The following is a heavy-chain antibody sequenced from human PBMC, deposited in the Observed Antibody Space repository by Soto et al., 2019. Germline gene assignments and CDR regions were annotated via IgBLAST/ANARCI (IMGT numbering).Heavy chain of an antibody. V-gene: IGHV3-72*01. CDR2: TRNKANSYTT. J-gene: IGHJ4*02. Sequence: HPGGSLRLSCAASGFTFSDHYMDWVRQAPGKGLEWVGRTRNKANSYTTEYAASVKGRFTISRDDSKNSLYLQMNSLKTEDTAVYYCARASRFGDSSGYYPYYFDYWGQGTLVTVSS. D-gene: IGHD3-22*01. CDR1: GFTFSDHY. CDR3: ARASRFGDSSGYYPYYFDY.